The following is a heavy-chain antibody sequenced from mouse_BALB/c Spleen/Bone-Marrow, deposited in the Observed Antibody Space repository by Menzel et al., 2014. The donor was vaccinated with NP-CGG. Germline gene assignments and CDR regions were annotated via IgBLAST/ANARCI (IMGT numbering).Heavy chain of an antibody. Sequence: QVQLQQSGAELLNHGASVKISCKATGYTFSSNWVEWGKQRPEHGLEWIGEILPRSGGSNYNEKFKGKASFTTNPSSNPAYMQHSSLTSEDAAVYYCAYFYGRFAYWGQGTLVTVSA. D-gene: IGHD1-1*02. CDR1: GYTFSSNW. J-gene: IGHJ3*01. V-gene: IGHV1-9*01. CDR3: AYFYGRFAY. CDR2: ILPRSGGS.